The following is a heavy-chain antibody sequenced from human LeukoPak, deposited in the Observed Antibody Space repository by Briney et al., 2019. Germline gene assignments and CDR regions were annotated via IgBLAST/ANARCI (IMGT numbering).Heavy chain of an antibody. J-gene: IGHJ4*02. CDR3: ARGRDGYNSYFDY. CDR2: IYYSGST. D-gene: IGHD5-24*01. Sequence: PSETLSLTCSVSGGSISSADYYWSWIRQHPGKGLEWIGYIYYSGSTYYNPSLKSRVTISVDTSKNQFSLKLSSVTAADTAVYYCARGRDGYNSYFDYWGQGTLVTVSS. V-gene: IGHV4-31*03. CDR1: GGSISSADYY.